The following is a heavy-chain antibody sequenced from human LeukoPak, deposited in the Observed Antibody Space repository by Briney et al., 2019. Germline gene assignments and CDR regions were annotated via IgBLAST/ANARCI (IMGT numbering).Heavy chain of an antibody. D-gene: IGHD2-15*01. CDR2: INHSGST. CDR1: GGSFSGYY. V-gene: IGHV4-34*01. Sequence: SETLSLTCAVYGGSFSGYYWSWIRQPPGKGLEWIGEINHSGSTNYNPSLKSRVTISVDTSKNQFSLKLSSATAADTAVYYCARGGYCSGGSCSRYFDYWGQGTLVTVSS. J-gene: IGHJ4*02. CDR3: ARGGYCSGGSCSRYFDY.